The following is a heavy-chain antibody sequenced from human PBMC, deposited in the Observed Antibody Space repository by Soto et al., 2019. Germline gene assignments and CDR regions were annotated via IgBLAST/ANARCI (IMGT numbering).Heavy chain of an antibody. CDR3: ARDKDRQQLGGNYYYIMDD. CDR1: GGTFRTSA. V-gene: IGHV1-69*12. CDR2: IMPVFSTP. D-gene: IGHD3-3*02. Sequence: QVQLVQSGAEVKKPGSSVKVSCKTSGGTFRTSAISWVRQAPGQGLEWMGGIMPVFSTPDYAQKFQGRVTITAEESTGTAYMELSSLRSADTAVYYCARDKDRQQLGGNYYYIMDDWGQGTTVTVSS. J-gene: IGHJ6*01.